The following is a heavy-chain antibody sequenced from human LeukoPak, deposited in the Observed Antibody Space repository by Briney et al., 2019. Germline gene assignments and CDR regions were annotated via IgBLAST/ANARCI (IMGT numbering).Heavy chain of an antibody. CDR1: GFTFSTFG. CDR3: AREFGAGTLRTEFDY. J-gene: IGHJ4*02. CDR2: IWYDGSKK. V-gene: IGHV3-33*01. D-gene: IGHD6-13*01. Sequence: PGRSLRLSCAASGFTFSTFGMLWVRQAPGKGLEWVALIWYDGSKKYYADSVKGRFTVSRDNSKNTLYLQMNSLRVEDTAVYYCAREFGAGTLRTEFDYWGQGTLVTVSS.